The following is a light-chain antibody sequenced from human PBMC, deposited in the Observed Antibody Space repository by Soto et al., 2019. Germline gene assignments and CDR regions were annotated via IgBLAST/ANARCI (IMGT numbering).Light chain of an antibody. CDR1: QSVSID. CDR2: GAS. V-gene: IGKV1-5*01. J-gene: IGKJ1*01. CDR3: QQYHTYPWT. Sequence: DIQMTQSPSTLSAFVGDRVTITCRASQSVSIDLAWYQQRPGKAPKLLIYGASSLQSGVPSRFSGSGSGTEFSLTIRSRQPDDFAPYSCQQYHTYPWTFDQGTKVDIK.